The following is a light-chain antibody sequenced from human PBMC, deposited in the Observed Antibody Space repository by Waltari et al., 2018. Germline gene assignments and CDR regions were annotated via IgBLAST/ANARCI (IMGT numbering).Light chain of an antibody. Sequence: SIMLSQPPSMSVAPGQPARITCGGNNIENESVHSTQQKPGQAPLVVLYEDSARPSGIPRRFSGSNSGNKATLTISRVEAGDEADYYCQLWDTSNDRVVFGGGT. J-gene: IGLJ3*02. CDR1: NIENES. CDR3: QLWDTSNDRVV. CDR2: EDS. V-gene: IGLV3-21*02.